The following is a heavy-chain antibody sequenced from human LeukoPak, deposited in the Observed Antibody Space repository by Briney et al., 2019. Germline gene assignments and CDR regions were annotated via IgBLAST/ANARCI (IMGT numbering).Heavy chain of an antibody. V-gene: IGHV4-31*03. CDR2: IYYSGST. J-gene: IGHJ5*02. CDR3: ARDSTVDWFDP. CDR1: GGSISSGGYY. D-gene: IGHD4-23*01. Sequence: SETLSLTCTVSGGSISSGGYYWSWIRQHPGKGLEWIVYIYYSGSTYYNPSLKSRVTISVDTSKNQFSLKLSSVTAADTAVYYCARDSTVDWFDPWGQGTLVTVSS.